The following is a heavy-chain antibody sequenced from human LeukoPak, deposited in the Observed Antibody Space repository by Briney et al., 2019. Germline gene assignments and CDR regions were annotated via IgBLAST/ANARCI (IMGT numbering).Heavy chain of an antibody. J-gene: IGHJ4*02. V-gene: IGHV1-18*01. CDR3: AVAISDAHFDY. CDR2: ISAYNGNT. D-gene: IGHD5-12*01. Sequence: ASVKVACKASGYTFTSYGISWVRQAPGQGLEWMGWISAYNGNTNYAQKLQGRVTMTTDTSTSTAYMELRSLRSDDTAVYYCAVAISDAHFDYWGQGTLVTVSS. CDR1: GYTFTSYG.